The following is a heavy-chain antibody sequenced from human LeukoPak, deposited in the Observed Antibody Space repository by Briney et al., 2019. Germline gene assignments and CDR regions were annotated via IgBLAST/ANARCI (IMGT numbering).Heavy chain of an antibody. CDR2: IYYSGSA. J-gene: IGHJ4*02. V-gene: IGHV4-39*01. Sequence: SETLSLTCSVSGGSISDASSITGSSAFWGWIRQAPGKGLEWIGSIYYSGSAYYNPSLKSRVTMSVDTSKNRFSLRLSSVTAADTAVYSCARHPERYSYFDYWGQGTLVTVSS. D-gene: IGHD5-18*01. CDR3: ARHPERYSYFDY. CDR1: GGSISDASSITGSSAF.